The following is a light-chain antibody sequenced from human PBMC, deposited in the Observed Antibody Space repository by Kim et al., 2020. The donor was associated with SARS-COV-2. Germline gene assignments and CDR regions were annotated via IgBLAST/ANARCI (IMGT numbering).Light chain of an antibody. Sequence: SSELTQDPAVSVALGQTVRITCQGDSLRTNYASWYQQKPGQAPVLVIYGKNNRPSGIPDRFSGSSSGNTASLTITGAQAEDEADYYCNSRHSSGNHWVFGGGTQLTVL. V-gene: IGLV3-19*01. CDR2: GKN. J-gene: IGLJ3*02. CDR3: NSRHSSGNHWV. CDR1: SLRTNY.